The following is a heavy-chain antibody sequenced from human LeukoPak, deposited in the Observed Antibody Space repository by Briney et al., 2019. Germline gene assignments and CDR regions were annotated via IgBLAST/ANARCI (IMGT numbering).Heavy chain of an antibody. V-gene: IGHV3-21*01. Sequence: PGGSLRLSCAASGFTFTEYSMNWVRQAPGKGLEWVSSISTVSTYKRYEDSAKGRFTISRDNSKNLLYLQMSSLSAEDTAVYYCTRDGSGFYHYYYMDVWGKGTTVTVSS. J-gene: IGHJ6*03. D-gene: IGHD6-25*01. CDR2: ISTVSTYK. CDR3: TRDGSGFYHYYYMDV. CDR1: GFTFTEYS.